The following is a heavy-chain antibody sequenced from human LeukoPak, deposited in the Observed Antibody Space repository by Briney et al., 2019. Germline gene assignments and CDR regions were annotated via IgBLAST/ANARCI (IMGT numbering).Heavy chain of an antibody. J-gene: IGHJ4*02. V-gene: IGHV3-30*18. Sequence: GGSLRLSCAASGFTFSSYGMHWVRQAPGKGLEWVAVISYDGSNKYYADAVKVRFTISRDNSKNTLYLQMNSLRAEDTAVYYCAKDHALYYYDSSGNDYWGQGTLVTVSS. CDR2: ISYDGSNK. D-gene: IGHD3-22*01. CDR1: GFTFSSYG. CDR3: AKDHALYYYDSSGNDY.